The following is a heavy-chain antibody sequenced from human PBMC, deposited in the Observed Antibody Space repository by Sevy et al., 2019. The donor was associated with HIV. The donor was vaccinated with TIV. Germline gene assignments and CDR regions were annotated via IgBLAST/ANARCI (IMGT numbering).Heavy chain of an antibody. D-gene: IGHD6-19*01. CDR2: IIPIFGTA. J-gene: IGHJ4*02. CDR1: GGTFSSYA. V-gene: IGHV1-69*13. CDR3: AIRAVADSTAFDY. Sequence: ASVKVSCKASGGTFSSYAISWVRQAPGQGLEWMGGIIPIFGTANYAQRFQGRVTITADESTSTAYMELSSLRSEDTAVYYCAIRAVADSTAFDYWGQGTLVTVSS.